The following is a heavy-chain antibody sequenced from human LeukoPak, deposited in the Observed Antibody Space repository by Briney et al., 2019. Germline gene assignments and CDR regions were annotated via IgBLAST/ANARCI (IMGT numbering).Heavy chain of an antibody. J-gene: IGHJ3*02. CDR3: ARDSKSVGNAFDI. CDR1: GFTVSSNY. Sequence: AGGPLRLSCAASGFTVSSNYMSWVRQAPGKGLEWVSIIYSGGSTYYADSVKGRFTISRDNSKNTLYLQMNSLRAEDTAVYYCARDSKSVGNAFDIWGQGTMVTVSS. V-gene: IGHV3-53*01. D-gene: IGHD2-15*01. CDR2: IYSGGST.